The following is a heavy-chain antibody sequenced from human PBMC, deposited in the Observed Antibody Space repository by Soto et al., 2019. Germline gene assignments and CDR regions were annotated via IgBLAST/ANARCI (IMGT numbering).Heavy chain of an antibody. Sequence: GESLKISCKGSGYKFATYWIAWGRQMPGRGLEWLGIIYPGDSETIYSSSFRGHVTISADKSLNTAYLQWDSLTASDSAIYYCARGFNASAGRLDRWGQGT. J-gene: IGHJ5*02. D-gene: IGHD3-10*01. V-gene: IGHV5-51*01. CDR2: IYPGDSET. CDR1: GYKFATYW. CDR3: ARGFNASAGRLDR.